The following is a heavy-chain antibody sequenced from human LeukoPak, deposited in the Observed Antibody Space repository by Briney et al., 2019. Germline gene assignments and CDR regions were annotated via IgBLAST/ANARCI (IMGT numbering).Heavy chain of an antibody. CDR3: ATGGDYGKCVPFDE. CDR2: ISTSGTTI. Sequence: GGSLRLSCATFTGYSMNWAGQAPGKGLEWLSCISTSGTTIHYADSVKGRFTISRDNTRNSLFLQMNSLTAEDTAVYYCATGGDYGKCVPFDEWGQGTLVTVSS. D-gene: IGHD4-17*01. CDR1: FTGYS. J-gene: IGHJ4*02. V-gene: IGHV3-48*01.